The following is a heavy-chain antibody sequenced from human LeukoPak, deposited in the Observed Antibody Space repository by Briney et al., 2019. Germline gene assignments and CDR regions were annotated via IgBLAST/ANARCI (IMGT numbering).Heavy chain of an antibody. CDR2: IYYSGST. Sequence: PSETLSLTCTVSGGSISSGGYYWSWIRQHPGKGLEWIGYIYYSGSTYYNPPLKSRVTISVDTSKNQFSLKLSSVTAADTAVYYCARGDGGSLESWFDPWGQGTLVTVSS. CDR1: GGSISSGGYY. D-gene: IGHD1-1*01. V-gene: IGHV4-31*03. J-gene: IGHJ5*02. CDR3: ARGDGGSLESWFDP.